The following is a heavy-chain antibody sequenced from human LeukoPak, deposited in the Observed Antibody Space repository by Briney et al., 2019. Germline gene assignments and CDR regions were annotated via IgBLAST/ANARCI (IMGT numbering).Heavy chain of an antibody. CDR3: ARVPYSSSSGSGDY. CDR1: GFTFSSYG. Sequence: PGGSLRLSCAASGFTFSSYGMHRVRQAPGKGLEWVAVIWYDGRNKHYADSVKGRFTISRDNARNTLFLQMNSLRAEDAAVYYCARVPYSSSSGSGDYWGQGTLVTVSS. J-gene: IGHJ4*02. D-gene: IGHD6-13*01. CDR2: IWYDGRNK. V-gene: IGHV3-33*01.